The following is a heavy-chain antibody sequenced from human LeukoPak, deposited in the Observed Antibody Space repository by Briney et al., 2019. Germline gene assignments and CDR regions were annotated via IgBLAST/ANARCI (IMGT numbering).Heavy chain of an antibody. J-gene: IGHJ4*02. CDR1: GGSISSYY. Sequence: SETLSLTCTVSGGSISSYYWSWIRQPPGKGLEWIGYIYYSGSTNYNPSLKSRVTISVDTSKNQFSLKLSSVTAADTAVYYCAREIGGYCSGGSCYATDYRGQGTLVTVSS. CDR2: IYYSGST. V-gene: IGHV4-59*01. D-gene: IGHD2-15*01. CDR3: AREIGGYCSGGSCYATDY.